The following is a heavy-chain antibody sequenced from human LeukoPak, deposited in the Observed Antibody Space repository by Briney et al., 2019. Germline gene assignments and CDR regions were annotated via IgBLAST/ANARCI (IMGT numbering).Heavy chain of an antibody. CDR1: GGSISSGSYY. CDR3: ARDTRPLITIFGVVSSWFDP. D-gene: IGHD3-3*01. Sequence: PLETLSLTCTVSGGSISSGSYYWSWIRQPAGKGLEWIGRIYTSGSTNYNPSLKSRVTISVDTSKNQFSLKLSSVTAADTAVYYCARDTRPLITIFGVVSSWFDPWGQGTLVTVSS. CDR2: IYTSGST. V-gene: IGHV4-61*02. J-gene: IGHJ5*02.